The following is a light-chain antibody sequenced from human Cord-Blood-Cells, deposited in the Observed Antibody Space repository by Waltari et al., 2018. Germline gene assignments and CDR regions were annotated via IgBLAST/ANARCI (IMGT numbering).Light chain of an antibody. Sequence: DIQMTQSPSSLSASVGDRVTITCRASQSIRSYLNWYQQKPGKAPKLLIYAASSLRSGDPSRFSGSGSGTDFSLTISSLQPEDFATYYCQQSYSTPLTFGGGTKVEIK. CDR3: QQSYSTPLT. CDR1: QSIRSY. V-gene: IGKV1-39*01. J-gene: IGKJ4*01. CDR2: AAS.